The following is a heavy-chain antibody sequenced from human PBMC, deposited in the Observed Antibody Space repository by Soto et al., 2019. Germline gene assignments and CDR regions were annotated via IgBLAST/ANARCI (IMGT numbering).Heavy chain of an antibody. CDR1: GGTFSSYA. CDR2: IIPIFGTA. V-gene: IGHV1-69*13. CDR3: ARGIVVVPAAPRRNYYYGMDV. D-gene: IGHD2-2*01. J-gene: IGHJ6*02. Sequence: VASVKVSCKASGGTFSSYAISWVRQAPGQGLEWMGGIIPIFGTANYAQKFQGRVTITADESTSTAYMELSSLRSEDTAVYYCARGIVVVPAAPRRNYYYGMDVWGQGTTVTVSS.